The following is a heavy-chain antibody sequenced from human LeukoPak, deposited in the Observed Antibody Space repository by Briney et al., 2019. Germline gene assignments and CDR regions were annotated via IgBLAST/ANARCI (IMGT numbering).Heavy chain of an antibody. CDR3: ARGAYNWNYFFY. CDR2: IYNSGST. D-gene: IGHD1-20*01. V-gene: IGHV4-59*12. Sequence: SETLSLTCSVSGGAISIYYWSWIRQPPGKGLEWIGYIYNSGSTNYNPSLKSRVTISVDTSKNQFSLKLSSVTAADTAVYYCARGAYNWNYFFYWGQGTLVAVSS. J-gene: IGHJ4*02. CDR1: GGAISIYY.